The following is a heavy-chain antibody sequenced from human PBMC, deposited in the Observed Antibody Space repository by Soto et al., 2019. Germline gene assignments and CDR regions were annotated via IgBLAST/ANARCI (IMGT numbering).Heavy chain of an antibody. Sequence: QVQLVESGGGVVQPGRSLRLSCAASGFTFSSYAMHWVRQAPGKGLEWVAVISYDGSNKYYADSVTGRVTISRDNSKNTLYLQMNSLRAEDTAVYYCAIDQDLHDSSGYYYSPFDFWGQGTLVTVSS. CDR1: GFTFSSYA. D-gene: IGHD3-22*01. V-gene: IGHV3-30-3*01. CDR3: AIDQDLHDSSGYYYSPFDF. CDR2: ISYDGSNK. J-gene: IGHJ4*02.